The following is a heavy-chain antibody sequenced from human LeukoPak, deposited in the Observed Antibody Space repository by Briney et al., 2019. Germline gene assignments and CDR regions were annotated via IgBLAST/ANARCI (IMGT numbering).Heavy chain of an antibody. CDR1: GYTFTGYY. V-gene: IGHV1-2*02. J-gene: IGHJ1*01. Sequence: ASVKVSCKASGYTFTGYYMHWVRQAPGQGLEWMGWINPNSGGTNYAQKFQGRVTMTRDTSISTAYMELSRLRSDDTAVYYCARDKGVVISDEYFQHWGQGTLVTVSS. CDR3: ARDKGVVISDEYFQH. CDR2: INPNSGGT. D-gene: IGHD3-22*01.